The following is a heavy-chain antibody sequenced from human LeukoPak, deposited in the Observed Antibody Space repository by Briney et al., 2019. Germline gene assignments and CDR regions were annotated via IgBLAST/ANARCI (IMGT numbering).Heavy chain of an antibody. CDR1: GASISRGSNY. CDR3: ARSDGYGLVGI. D-gene: IGHD3-10*01. J-gene: IGHJ3*02. CDR2: IYSSGST. Sequence: KTSETLSLTCSVSGASISRGSNYWGWIRQPPGKTLEWIGSIYSSGSTYYNPSLKSRVIIIIDTPKHHFSLTLSSVTAADTAVYYCARSDGYGLVGIWGQGTMVTVSS. V-gene: IGHV4-39*07.